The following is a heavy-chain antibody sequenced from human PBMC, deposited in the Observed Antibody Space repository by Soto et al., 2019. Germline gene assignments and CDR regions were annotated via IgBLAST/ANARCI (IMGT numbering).Heavy chain of an antibody. CDR1: GFTFSSYW. J-gene: IGHJ4*02. CDR3: ARDGGAAFDY. D-gene: IGHD1-26*01. CDR2: INTDGSST. V-gene: IGHV3-74*01. Sequence: EVQLVESGGGLAQPGGSLRLSCAASGFTFSSYWMHWVRQAPGKGLVWVSRINTDGSSTTYADSVKGRFTVSRDNAKNTLYLQMIILRVEDTAVYYCARDGGAAFDYWGQGTVVTVSS.